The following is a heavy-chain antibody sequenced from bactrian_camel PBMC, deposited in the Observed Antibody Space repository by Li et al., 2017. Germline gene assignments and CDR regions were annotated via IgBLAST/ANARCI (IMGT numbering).Heavy chain of an antibody. CDR2: IGGGVP. J-gene: IGHJ6*01. Sequence: VQLVESGGGSVPTGGSLRLSCVITGSSYMSYYAWFRQAPGKEREGVATIGGGVPFYADFVKGRFTISLDNAKNVLILQMQPASAGHCHVLLCGRIACGTWIIPISASLCRLGPGDPGHRL. V-gene: IGHV3S67*01. CDR3: GRIACGTWIIPISASLCR. D-gene: IGHD1*01. CDR1: GSSYMSY.